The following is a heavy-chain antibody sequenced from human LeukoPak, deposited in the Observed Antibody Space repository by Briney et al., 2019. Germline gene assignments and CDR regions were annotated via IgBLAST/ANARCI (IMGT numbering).Heavy chain of an antibody. CDR2: ISSSGSTI. Sequence: GGSLRLSCAASGFTFSDYYMSWIRQAPGKGLEWVSYISSSGSTIYYADSVKGRFTISRDNAKNSLYLQMNSLRAEDTAVYYCARVTSSSSWYRSDYYYGMDVWGQGTTVTVSS. V-gene: IGHV3-11*01. CDR3: ARVTSSSSWYRSDYYYGMDV. CDR1: GFTFSDYY. J-gene: IGHJ6*02. D-gene: IGHD6-13*01.